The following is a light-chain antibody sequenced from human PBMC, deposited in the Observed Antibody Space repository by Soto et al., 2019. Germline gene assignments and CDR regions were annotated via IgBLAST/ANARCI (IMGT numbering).Light chain of an antibody. J-gene: IGKJ2*01. CDR2: GAS. CDR1: QGISSY. Sequence: DIHLTQSPSFLSASVGDRVTITCRASQGISSYLAWYQQKPGKAPKLLIYGASTLQSGVPSRFSGSGSGTTFTPTITSLQPEDFATYYCQQLNSYPGYTFGQGTKLEIK. CDR3: QQLNSYPGYT. V-gene: IGKV1-9*01.